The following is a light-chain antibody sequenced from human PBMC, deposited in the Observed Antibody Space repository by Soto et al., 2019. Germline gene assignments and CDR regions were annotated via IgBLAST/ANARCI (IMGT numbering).Light chain of an antibody. CDR3: GTWDSSLSAHNYV. J-gene: IGLJ1*01. V-gene: IGLV1-51*02. CDR1: SSNIGNNY. Sequence: QSVLTQPPSVSAAPGQKVTISCSGSSSNIGNNYVSWYQQLPGTAPKLLIYEKNNRPSGIPDRFSGSKSGTSATLGITGLQTGDEADYYCGTWDSSLSAHNYVFGTGTKLTVL. CDR2: EKN.